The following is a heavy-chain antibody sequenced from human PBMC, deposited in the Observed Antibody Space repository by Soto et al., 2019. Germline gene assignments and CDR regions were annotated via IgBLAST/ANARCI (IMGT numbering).Heavy chain of an antibody. D-gene: IGHD3-3*01. V-gene: IGHV1-8*01. CDR2: MNPNSGNT. Sequence: ASVKVSCKASGYTFTSYDINWVRQATGQGLEWMGWMNPNSGNTGYAQKFQGRVTMTRNTSISTAYMELSSLRSEDTAVYYCARGNAGFWSGSYYYYYKDVWGKGTTVTVSS. CDR1: GYTFTSYD. J-gene: IGHJ6*03. CDR3: ARGNAGFWSGSYYYYYKDV.